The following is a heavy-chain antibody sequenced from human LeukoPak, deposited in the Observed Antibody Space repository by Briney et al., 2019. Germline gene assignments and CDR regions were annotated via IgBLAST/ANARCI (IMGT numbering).Heavy chain of an antibody. J-gene: IGHJ4*02. V-gene: IGHV3-48*03. CDR1: GFTFSSYE. CDR2: ISSSGSTI. CDR3: ARDLSGSRDY. D-gene: IGHD1-26*01. Sequence: GGSLRLSCAASGFTFSSYEMNWVRQAPGKGLEWVSYISSSGSTIYYADSVKGRFTISGDNAKNSLYLQMNSLRAEDTAVYYCARDLSGSRDYWGQGTLVTVSS.